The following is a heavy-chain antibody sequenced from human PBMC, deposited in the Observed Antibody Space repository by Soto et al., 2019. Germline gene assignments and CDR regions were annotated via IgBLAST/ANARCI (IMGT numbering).Heavy chain of an antibody. Sequence: SETLSLTCTVSGGSISSSSYYWGWIRQPPGKGLEWIGSIYYSGSTYYNPSLKSRDTISVDTSKNQFSLKLSSVTAADTAVYYCASTITEVGPWFDPWGQGTLVTVSS. CDR1: GGSISSSSYY. V-gene: IGHV4-39*01. D-gene: IGHD1-26*01. J-gene: IGHJ5*02. CDR2: IYYSGST. CDR3: ASTITEVGPWFDP.